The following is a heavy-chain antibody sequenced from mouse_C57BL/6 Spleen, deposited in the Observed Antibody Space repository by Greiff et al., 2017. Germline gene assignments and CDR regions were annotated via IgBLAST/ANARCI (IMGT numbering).Heavy chain of an antibody. CDR3: ANEYTQTEYYYAMDY. Sequence: VQLQQSGPELVKPGASVKISCKASGYAFSSSWMNWVKQRPGKGLEWIGRIYPGDGDTNYNGKFKGKATLTADNTSSTAYMQLSSLTSEDSAVYFCANEYTQTEYYYAMDYWGQGTSVTVSS. CDR2: IYPGDGDT. J-gene: IGHJ4*01. V-gene: IGHV1-82*01. CDR1: GYAFSSSW. D-gene: IGHD1-3*01.